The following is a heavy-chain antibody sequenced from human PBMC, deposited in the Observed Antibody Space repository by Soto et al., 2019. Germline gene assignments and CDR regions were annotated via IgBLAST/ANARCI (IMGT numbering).Heavy chain of an antibody. CDR2: IYYSGST. V-gene: IGHV4-59*04. CDR1: GGSISSYY. CDR3: ARHPFDYVWGSYRYTHY. D-gene: IGHD3-16*02. J-gene: IGHJ4*02. Sequence: SETLSLTCTVSGGSISSYYWSWIRQPPGKGLEWIGYIYYSGSTYYNPSLKSRVTISVDTSKNQFSLKLSSVTAADTAVYYCARHPFDYVWGSYRYTHYWGQGTLVTVSS.